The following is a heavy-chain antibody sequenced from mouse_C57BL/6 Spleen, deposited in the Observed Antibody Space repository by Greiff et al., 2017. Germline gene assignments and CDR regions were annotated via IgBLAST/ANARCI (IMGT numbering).Heavy chain of an antibody. CDR3: ARGDYSNYAWFAY. J-gene: IGHJ3*01. V-gene: IGHV5-17*01. CDR1: GFTFSDYG. CDR2: ISSGSSTI. Sequence: EVKLVESGGGLVKPGGSLKLSCAASGFTFSDYGMHWVRQAPEKGLEWVAYISSGSSTIYSADTVKGRFTISRDNAKNTLFLQMTSLRSEDTAMYYCARGDYSNYAWFAYWGQGTLVTVSA. D-gene: IGHD2-5*01.